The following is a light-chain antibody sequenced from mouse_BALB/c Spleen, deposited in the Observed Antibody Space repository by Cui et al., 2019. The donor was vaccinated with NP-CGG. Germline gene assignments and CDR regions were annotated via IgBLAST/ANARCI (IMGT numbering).Light chain of an antibody. V-gene: IGLV1*01. Sequence: HAVVTQVSSLTTSPGETVTLTCRSSTGAVTTSNYANWVQEKPDHLFTGLIGGTNNRAPGVPARFSGSLIGDKAALTITGPQTEDEAIYFCALLYSNHWVFGGGTKLTVL. CDR1: TGAVTTSNY. J-gene: IGLJ1*01. CDR2: GTN. CDR3: ALLYSNHWV.